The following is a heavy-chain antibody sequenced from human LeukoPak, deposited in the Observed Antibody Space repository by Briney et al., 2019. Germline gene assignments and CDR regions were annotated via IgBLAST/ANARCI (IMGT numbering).Heavy chain of an antibody. CDR3: ARTSRHFYGSGTNLTPWPAGMDV. V-gene: IGHV4-59*01. CDR2: IYYSGSST. D-gene: IGHD3-10*01. CDR1: GGSMSGFF. Sequence: PSETLSLTCTVSGGSMSGFFWTWIRQPPGRELEWIGSIYYSGSSTKYNPSLKSRVTISVDTSKSHFSLNLNSATAADTAVYYCARTSRHFYGSGTNLTPWPAGMDVWGQGTTVTVSS. J-gene: IGHJ6*02.